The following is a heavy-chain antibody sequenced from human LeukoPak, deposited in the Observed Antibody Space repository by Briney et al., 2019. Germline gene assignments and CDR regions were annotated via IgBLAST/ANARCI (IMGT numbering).Heavy chain of an antibody. D-gene: IGHD5-18*01. Sequence: GGSLRLSCAASGFSFSSYSMNWVRQAPGKGLEWVSSISSGRSFTYYGDSVKGRFSISRDNAKNSLYLQMNSLRAEDTAVYYCASSGYSYGPAAYYFDYWGQGTLVTVSS. J-gene: IGHJ4*02. CDR1: GFSFSSYS. CDR2: ISSGRSFT. CDR3: ASSGYSYGPAAYYFDY. V-gene: IGHV3-21*01.